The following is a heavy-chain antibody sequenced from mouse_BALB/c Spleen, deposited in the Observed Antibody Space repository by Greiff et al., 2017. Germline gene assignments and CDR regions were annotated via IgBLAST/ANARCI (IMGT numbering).Heavy chain of an antibody. D-gene: IGHD2-10*02. CDR3: VRQEYGTTGFAY. J-gene: IGHJ3*01. CDR1: GFTFNTYA. Sequence: EVQVVESGGGLVQPKGSLKLSCAASGFTFNTYAMNWVRQAPGKGLEWVARIRSKSNNYATYYADSVKDRFTISRDDSQSMLYLQMNNLKTEDTAMYYCVRQEYGTTGFAYWGQGTLVTVSA. V-gene: IGHV10-1*02. CDR2: IRSKSNNYAT.